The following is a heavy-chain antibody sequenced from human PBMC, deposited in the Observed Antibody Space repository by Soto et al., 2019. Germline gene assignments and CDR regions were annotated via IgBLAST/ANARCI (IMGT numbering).Heavy chain of an antibody. D-gene: IGHD3-10*01. CDR2: VSAGGDMT. Sequence: DVQLLESGGHLVQPGGSLRLSCAASGFTFSSYAMSWVRQAPGKGLEWVSSVSAGGDMTYYSDSVKGRFTISRDNSNNALFLQMNSLRIEDTALSYCARGDRGGSGSPASYYYSGLEVWGQGTTVTVS. J-gene: IGHJ6*02. CDR1: GFTFSSYA. V-gene: IGHV3-23*01. CDR3: ARGDRGGSGSPASYYYSGLEV.